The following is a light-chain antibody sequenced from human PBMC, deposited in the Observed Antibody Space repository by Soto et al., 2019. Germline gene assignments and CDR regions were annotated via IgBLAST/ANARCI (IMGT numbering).Light chain of an antibody. CDR1: DSNIGCNT. CDR2: SHN. J-gene: IGLJ3*02. CDR3: SSGDDSRTGVV. V-gene: IGLV1-44*01. Sequence: QAVVTQPPSASGTPGQRVTISCSGSDSNIGCNTVNWYQHLPGTAPKLVIFSHNKRPSGVPDRFSGSTSGTSASLAISDLQSEDEAYYYCSSGDDSRTGVVFGGGTKLTVL.